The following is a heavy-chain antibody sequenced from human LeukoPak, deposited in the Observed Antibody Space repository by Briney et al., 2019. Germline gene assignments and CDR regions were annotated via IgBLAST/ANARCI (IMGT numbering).Heavy chain of an antibody. J-gene: IGHJ6*02. CDR1: GFTFSSYG. V-gene: IGHV3-33*01. CDR3: ARESRDCSGGSCYWYYYYYGMDV. Sequence: GRSLRLSCAASGFTFSSYGMHWVRQAPGMGLEWVAVIWYDGSNKYYADSVKGRFTISRDNSKNTLYLQMNSLRAEDTAVYYCARESRDCSGGSCYWYYYYYGMDVWGQGTTVTVSS. CDR2: IWYDGSNK. D-gene: IGHD2-15*01.